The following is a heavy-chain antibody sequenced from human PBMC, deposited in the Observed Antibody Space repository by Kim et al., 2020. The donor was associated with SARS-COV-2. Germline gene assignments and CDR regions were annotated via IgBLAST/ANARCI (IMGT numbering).Heavy chain of an antibody. Sequence: YAQKFQGRVTMTRDTSTSTVYMELSSLRSEDTAVYYCARGLGYGDYSTPPWGQGTLVTASS. J-gene: IGHJ5*02. D-gene: IGHD4-17*01. V-gene: IGHV1-46*01. CDR3: ARGLGYGDYSTPP.